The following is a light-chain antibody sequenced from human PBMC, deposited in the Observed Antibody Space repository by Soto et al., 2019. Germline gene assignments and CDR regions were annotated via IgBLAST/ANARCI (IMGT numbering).Light chain of an antibody. CDR1: NIGTKG. V-gene: IGLV3-21*02. CDR2: NGR. J-gene: IGLJ2*01. CDR3: SSYRSSSTLVV. Sequence: SYELTQPPSVSVAPGQTASITCGGDNIGTKGVHWYQQKPGQAPELVVYNGRDRPSGIPERFSGSNSGNTATLTISGLQAEDEADYYCSSYRSSSTLVVFGGGTQLTVL.